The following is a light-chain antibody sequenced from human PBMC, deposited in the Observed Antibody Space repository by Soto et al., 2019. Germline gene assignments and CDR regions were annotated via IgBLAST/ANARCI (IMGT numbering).Light chain of an antibody. Sequence: DIQMTQSPSTLSASVRDRVAITCRASQSISTWLAWYQQKPGKAPKLLIYKASSLESGVPSRFSGSGSGTEFTLIISSLQPDDFATYYCQQYINRWTFGQGTKVEIK. CDR3: QQYINRWT. CDR2: KAS. J-gene: IGKJ1*01. CDR1: QSISTW. V-gene: IGKV1-5*03.